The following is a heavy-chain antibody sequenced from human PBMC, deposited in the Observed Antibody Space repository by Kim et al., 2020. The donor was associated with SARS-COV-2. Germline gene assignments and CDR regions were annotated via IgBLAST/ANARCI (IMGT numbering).Heavy chain of an antibody. J-gene: IGHJ4*02. D-gene: IGHD3-9*01. CDR3: ARFPRSRYFDWLPLYYFAF. V-gene: IGHV3-11*04. Sequence: GGSLRLSCAASGFTFSDCYMSWIRQAPGKGLEWVSYISSSGSNIYYADSVKGRFTISRDNAKNSLYLQMNSLRAEDTAVYYCARFPRSRYFDWLPLYYFAFWGQGTLVTVSS. CDR1: GFTFSDCY. CDR2: ISSSGSNI.